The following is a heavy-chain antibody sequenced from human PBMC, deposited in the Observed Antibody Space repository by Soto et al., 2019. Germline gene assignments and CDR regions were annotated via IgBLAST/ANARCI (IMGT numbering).Heavy chain of an antibody. CDR1: GYTFTSYG. CDR3: ARVGIMITFGGVIGGGYFDY. J-gene: IGHJ4*02. CDR2: ISAYNGNT. Sequence: QVQLVQSGAEVKKPWASVKVSCKASGYTFTSYGISWVRQAPGQGLEWMGWISAYNGNTNYAQKLQGRVIMTTDTSTSTDYMELRSLRSDDTAVYYCARVGIMITFGGVIGGGYFDYWGQGTLVTVSS. V-gene: IGHV1-18*01. D-gene: IGHD3-16*02.